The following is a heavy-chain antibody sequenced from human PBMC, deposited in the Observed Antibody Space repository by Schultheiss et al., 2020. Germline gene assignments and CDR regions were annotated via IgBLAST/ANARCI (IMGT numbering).Heavy chain of an antibody. V-gene: IGHV3-7*01. Sequence: GGSLRLSCTASGFTFSSYWMHWVRQAPGKGLEWVANIEKDGSGKYYVDSVKGRFAISRDDTRNSLYLQMSSLRDEDTAVYYCARDLFQFYAFEMWGQGTMVTVSS. CDR3: ARDLFQFYAFEM. CDR1: GFTFSSYW. CDR2: IEKDGSGK. J-gene: IGHJ3*02.